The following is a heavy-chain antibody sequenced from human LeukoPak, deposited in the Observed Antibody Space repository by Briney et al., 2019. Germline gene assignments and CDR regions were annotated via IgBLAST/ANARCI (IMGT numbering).Heavy chain of an antibody. CDR2: IIPIFGTA. Sequence: ASVKVSCEASGGTFSSYAISWVRQAPGQGLEWMGGIIPIFGTANYAQKFQGRVTITADESTSTAYMELSSLRSEDTAVYYCARGPTGRFLEWLLPFDYWGQGTLVTVSS. J-gene: IGHJ4*02. D-gene: IGHD3-3*01. CDR3: ARGPTGRFLEWLLPFDY. V-gene: IGHV1-69*13. CDR1: GGTFSSYA.